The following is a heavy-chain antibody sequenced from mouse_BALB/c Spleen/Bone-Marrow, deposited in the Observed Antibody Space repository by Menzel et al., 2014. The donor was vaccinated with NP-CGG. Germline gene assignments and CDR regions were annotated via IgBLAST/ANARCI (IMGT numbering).Heavy chain of an antibody. CDR3: TRDDSPYWYFDV. V-gene: IGHV1-39*01. CDR2: IDPYYGGT. D-gene: IGHD2-4*01. CDR1: GYSFTAYN. J-gene: IGHJ1*01. Sequence: EVQLQESGPELGKPGASVKISCKASGYSFTAYNMNWVKQSNGKSLEWIGSIDPYYGGTSYNQEFRGKATLTVDKSSSTAYMQLKNLTSEDSAVYYCTRDDSPYWYFDVWGAGTTVTVSS.